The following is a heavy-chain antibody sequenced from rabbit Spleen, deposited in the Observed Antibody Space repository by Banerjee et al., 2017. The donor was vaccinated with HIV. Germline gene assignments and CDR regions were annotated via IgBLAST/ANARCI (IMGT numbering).Heavy chain of an antibody. D-gene: IGHD1-1*01. CDR2: INAGSSGTT. Sequence: QEQLVESGGGLVKPEGSLTLTCTASGFSFSSSYEMCWVRQAPGKGPEWIACINAGSSGTTYYMGWAKGRFTITRSTSLNTVTLQLNSLTVADTATYFCARRVVGRGDYNLWGQGTLVTVS. CDR3: ARRVVGRGDYNL. CDR1: GFSFSSSYE. J-gene: IGHJ4*01. V-gene: IGHV1S45*01.